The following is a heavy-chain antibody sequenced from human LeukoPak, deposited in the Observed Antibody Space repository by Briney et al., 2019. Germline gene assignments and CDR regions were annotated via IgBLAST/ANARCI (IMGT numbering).Heavy chain of an antibody. CDR1: GFTFSTYA. Sequence: GGSLRLSCAASGFTFSTYAMSWVRQAPGEGLQWVSGISNSGDSTYYLDSVKGRFTISRDNSKNTLHLQMSSLGAEDTALYYCVKDRCDRATCPEVWGQGTLVTVSS. CDR2: ISNSGDST. V-gene: IGHV3-23*01. CDR3: VKDRCDRATCPEV. J-gene: IGHJ4*02. D-gene: IGHD2-21*01.